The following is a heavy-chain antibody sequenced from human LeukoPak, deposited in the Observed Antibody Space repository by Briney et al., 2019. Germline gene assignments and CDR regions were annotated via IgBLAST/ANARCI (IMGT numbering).Heavy chain of an antibody. V-gene: IGHV2-26*01. CDR1: GGSISSGGYS. CDR2: IFSNDEK. J-gene: IGHJ3*02. Sequence: PSETLSLTCAVSGGSISSGGYSWSWIRQPPGKALEWLAHIFSNDEKSYSTSLKSRLTISKDTSKSQVVLTMTNMDPVDTATYYCARALNYYDSSGYYNDAFDIWGQGTMVTVSS. D-gene: IGHD3-22*01. CDR3: ARALNYYDSSGYYNDAFDI.